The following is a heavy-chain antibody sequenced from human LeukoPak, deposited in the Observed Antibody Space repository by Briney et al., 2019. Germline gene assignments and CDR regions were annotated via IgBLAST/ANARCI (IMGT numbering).Heavy chain of an antibody. CDR2: INHSGST. V-gene: IGHV4-34*01. CDR3: ARTSYDFWSGYPHPFDY. Sequence: SETLSLTCAVYGGSFSGYHWSWIRQPPGKGLEWIGEINHSGSTNYNPSLKSRVTISVDTSKNQFSLKLSSVTAADTAVYYCARTSYDFWSGYPHPFDYWGQGTLVTVSS. J-gene: IGHJ4*02. D-gene: IGHD3-3*01. CDR1: GGSFSGYH.